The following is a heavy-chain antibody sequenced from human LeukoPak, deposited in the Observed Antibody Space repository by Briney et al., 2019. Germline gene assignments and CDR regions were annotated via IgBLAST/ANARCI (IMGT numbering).Heavy chain of an antibody. CDR3: AKDPGGSYTGAYYFDY. J-gene: IGHJ4*02. CDR1: GFTFSSYA. Sequence: GGSLRLSCAASGFTFSSYAMSWVRQAPGKGLEWVSAISGSGGSTYYADSVKGRFTISRDNSKNTLYLQMNSLRAEDTAVYYCAKDPGGSYTGAYYFDYWGQGTLVTVSS. D-gene: IGHD1-26*01. CDR2: ISGSGGST. V-gene: IGHV3-23*01.